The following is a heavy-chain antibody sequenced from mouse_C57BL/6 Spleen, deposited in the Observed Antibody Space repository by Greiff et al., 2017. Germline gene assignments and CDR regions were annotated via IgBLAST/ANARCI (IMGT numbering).Heavy chain of an antibody. D-gene: IGHD2-4*01. CDR2: IYPGSGST. CDR1: GYTFTSYW. Sequence: QVQLQQPGAELVKPGASVKMSCKASGYTFTSYWITWVKQRPGQGLEWIGDIYPGSGSTNYNEKFKSKATLTVDTSSSTAYMQLSSLTSEDSAVYYCARRGDYDRYAMDYWGQGTSVTVSS. CDR3: ARRGDYDRYAMDY. J-gene: IGHJ4*01. V-gene: IGHV1-55*01.